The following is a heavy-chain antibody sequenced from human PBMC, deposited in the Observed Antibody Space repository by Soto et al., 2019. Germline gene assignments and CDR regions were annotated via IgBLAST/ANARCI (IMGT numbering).Heavy chain of an antibody. V-gene: IGHV3-23*04. Sequence: EVQLVESGGGLVQPGGSLRLSCAASRFSFSDYAMSWVRQAPGKGLEWVSAISGSGGSTYSADSVEGRFTISRDNSKNPLYLQMNSLRAEDTALYYCAKDRGGVLAPSYFDYWGQGPLVTVSS. D-gene: IGHD2-8*01. CDR2: ISGSGGST. J-gene: IGHJ4*02. CDR3: AKDRGGVLAPSYFDY. CDR1: RFSFSDYA.